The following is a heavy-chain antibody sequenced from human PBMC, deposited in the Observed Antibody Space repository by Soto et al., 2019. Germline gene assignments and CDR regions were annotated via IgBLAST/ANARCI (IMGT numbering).Heavy chain of an antibody. Sequence: SETLSLTCTVSGGSISSYYWSWIRQPPGKGLEWIGYIYYSGSTNYNPSLKSRVTMSVDTSRNQFSLNLRSVTAADTAVYYCARGFRGVYFDFWGKGTLVTVSS. V-gene: IGHV4-59*01. CDR1: GGSISSYY. CDR2: IYYSGST. D-gene: IGHD3-10*01. J-gene: IGHJ4*02. CDR3: ARGFRGVYFDF.